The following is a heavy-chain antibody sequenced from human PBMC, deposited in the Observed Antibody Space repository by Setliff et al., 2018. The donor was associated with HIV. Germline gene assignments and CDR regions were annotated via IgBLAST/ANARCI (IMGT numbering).Heavy chain of an antibody. J-gene: IGHJ4*02. V-gene: IGHV4-61*02. CDR3: ASGQMATRY. D-gene: IGHD5-12*01. Sequence: SETLSLTCTVSGGSISSGSYYWSWIRQPAGKGLEWIGRIYTSGSTNYNPSLKSRVTISVDTSKNQFSLKLSSVTAADTAVYYCASGQMATRYWGQGTLVTVSS. CDR1: GGSISSGSYY. CDR2: IYTSGST.